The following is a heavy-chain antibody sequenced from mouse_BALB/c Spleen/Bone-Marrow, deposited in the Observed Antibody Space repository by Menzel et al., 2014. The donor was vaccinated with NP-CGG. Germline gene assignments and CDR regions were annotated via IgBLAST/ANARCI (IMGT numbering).Heavy chain of an antibody. CDR3: VIVGVGVMDY. Sequence: EVKLQESGAELVKPGASVKLSCTVSGFHIKDTYMHWVKQRPEQGLEWIGRIDPASGNTKYDPKFQGKATITADTSSNTAYLQLSSLTSEDTAVYYCVIVGVGVMDYWGQGTSVTVSS. J-gene: IGHJ4*01. CDR1: GFHIKDTY. CDR2: IDPASGNT. V-gene: IGHV14-3*02.